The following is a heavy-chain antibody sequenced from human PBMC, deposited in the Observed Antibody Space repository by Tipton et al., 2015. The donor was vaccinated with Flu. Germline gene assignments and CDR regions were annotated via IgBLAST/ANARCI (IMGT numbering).Heavy chain of an antibody. V-gene: IGHV4-61*01. J-gene: IGHJ4*02. CDR1: GGSISSGSYY. CDR2: IYYSGST. D-gene: IGHD4/OR15-4a*01. CDR3: ARLGASRELDY. Sequence: TLSLTCTVSGGSISSGSYYWSWIRQPPGKGLEWIGYIYYSGSTNYNPSLKSRVTISVDTSKNQFSLKLSSVTAADTAVYYCARLGASRELDYWGQGTLVTVSS.